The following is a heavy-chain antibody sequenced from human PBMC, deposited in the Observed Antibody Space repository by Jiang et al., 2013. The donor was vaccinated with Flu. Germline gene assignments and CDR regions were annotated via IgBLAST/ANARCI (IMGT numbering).Heavy chain of an antibody. CDR1: GGSISSYY. J-gene: IGHJ6*02. V-gene: IGHV4-4*07. D-gene: IGHD3-3*01. CDR2: IYTSGST. CDR3: ASGFNDDFWSGYYTGGAYYYGMDA. Sequence: GPGLVKPSETLSLTCAVSGGSISSYYWSWIRQPAGKGLEWIGRIYTSGSTNYNPSLKSRVTMSVDTSKNQFSLKLSSVTAADTAVYYCASGFNDDFWSGYYTGGAYYYGMDAWGQGNPGHRLL.